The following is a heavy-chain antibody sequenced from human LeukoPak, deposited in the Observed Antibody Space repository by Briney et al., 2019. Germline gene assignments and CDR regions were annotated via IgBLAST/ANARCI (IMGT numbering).Heavy chain of an antibody. V-gene: IGHV5-10-1*01. J-gene: IGHJ4*02. CDR3: ARRARYHSSFPLDF. D-gene: IGHD6-13*01. CDR2: VDPTDSDV. CDR1: GCIFNTYW. Sequence: GESLKISCKGSGCIFNTYWISWVRQMPGKGLEWMGIVDPTDSDVDYSPSFQGHVTISSDTSTSTVYLQWSSLKASDTAVYYCARRARYHSSFPLDFWGQGTQVIVSS.